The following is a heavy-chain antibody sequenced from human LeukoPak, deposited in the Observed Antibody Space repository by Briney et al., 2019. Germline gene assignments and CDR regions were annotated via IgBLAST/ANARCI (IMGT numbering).Heavy chain of an antibody. V-gene: IGHV3-7*05. D-gene: IGHD3-3*01. CDR3: ARRGRIFGVVIIGYFDY. Sequence: GGTLRLSCAASGFTFSSYWMSWVRQAPGKGLEWVANIEQEGSEKNYVDSVKGRFTISRDNAKNSLYLQMNSLRAEDTAVYYCARRGRIFGVVIIGYFDYWGQGTLVTVSS. CDR2: IEQEGSEK. J-gene: IGHJ4*02. CDR1: GFTFSSYW.